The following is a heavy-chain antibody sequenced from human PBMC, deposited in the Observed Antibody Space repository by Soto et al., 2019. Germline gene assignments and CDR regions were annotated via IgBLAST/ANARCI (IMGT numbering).Heavy chain of an antibody. Sequence: GGSLRLSCAASGFTFSSYAMSWVRQAPGKGLEWVSAISGSGGSTYYADSVKGRFTISRDNSKNTLYLQMNSLRAEDTAVYYCAKDKWDGSGSSDPFDYWGQGTLVTVSS. V-gene: IGHV3-23*01. CDR1: GFTFSSYA. CDR2: ISGSGGST. D-gene: IGHD3-10*01. CDR3: AKDKWDGSGSSDPFDY. J-gene: IGHJ4*02.